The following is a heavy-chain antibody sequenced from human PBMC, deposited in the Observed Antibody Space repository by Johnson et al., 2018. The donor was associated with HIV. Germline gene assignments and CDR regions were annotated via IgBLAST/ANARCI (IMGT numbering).Heavy chain of an antibody. CDR2: IGPAGDT. D-gene: IGHD3-22*01. CDR3: TRSKPRYYEVGPRGAFDI. V-gene: IGHV3-13*01. CDR1: GFTFNSYD. J-gene: IGHJ3*02. Sequence: VQLVESGGGLVQPGGSLRLSCAASGFTFNSYDMHWVRQPTGKGLEWVSGIGPAGDTNYSGSVKGRFTISSENAKNSLYLQMNSLGAGDTAVYYCTRSKPRYYEVGPRGAFDIWGQGTVVAVSS.